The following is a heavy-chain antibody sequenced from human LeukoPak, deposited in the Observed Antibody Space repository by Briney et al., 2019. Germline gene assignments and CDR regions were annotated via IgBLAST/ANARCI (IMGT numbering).Heavy chain of an antibody. CDR3: TRHHPIVVVASH. CDR1: GFTFSGSA. Sequence: GGSLRLSCAASGFTFSGSAMHWVRQASGRGLEWVGRIRSKANSYAAAYAASVKGRFTISRDDSMNTAYLQMNSLKTEDTAVYYCTRHHPIVVVASHWGQGTLVTVSS. D-gene: IGHD2-15*01. CDR2: IRSKANSYAA. V-gene: IGHV3-73*01. J-gene: IGHJ4*02.